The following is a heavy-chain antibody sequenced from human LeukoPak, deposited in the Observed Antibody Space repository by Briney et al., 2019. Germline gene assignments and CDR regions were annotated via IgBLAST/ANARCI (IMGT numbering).Heavy chain of an antibody. CDR1: GGSITTYY. J-gene: IGHJ4*02. Sequence: SETLSLTCTVSGGSITTYYWNWLRQPPGKGLEWIGHISYSGSTSYNPSLKCRVTISVDTSKNQFSLKLSSATAADTAVYYCAWGRNRDYFDYWGQGTLVTVSS. CDR3: AWGRNRDYFDY. V-gene: IGHV4-59*03. CDR2: ISYSGST. D-gene: IGHD1-14*01.